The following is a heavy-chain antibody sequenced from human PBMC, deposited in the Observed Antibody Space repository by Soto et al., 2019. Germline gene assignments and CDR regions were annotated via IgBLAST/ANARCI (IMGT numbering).Heavy chain of an antibody. CDR2: IYYSGST. Sequence: SETLSLTCTVSGGSISSSSYYWGWIRQPPGKGLEWIGSIYYSGSTYFNPSLKSRVTISVDTSKNQFSLKLSSVTAADTAVYYCESMERYDSNYYYGMDVWGQGTTVTVSS. CDR3: ESMERYDSNYYYGMDV. CDR1: GGSISSSSYY. V-gene: IGHV4-39*01. J-gene: IGHJ6*02. D-gene: IGHD3-22*01.